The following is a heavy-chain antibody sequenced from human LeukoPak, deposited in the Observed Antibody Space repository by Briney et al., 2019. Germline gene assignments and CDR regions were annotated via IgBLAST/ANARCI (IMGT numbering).Heavy chain of an antibody. CDR3: ASLISSWDAFDI. Sequence: SQTLSLTCTVSGGSISSGSYYWSWIRQPAGKGLEWIGRIYTSGSTNYNPSLKSRVTISVDTSKNQFSLKLSSVTAADTAVYFCASLISSWDAFDIWGQGTMVTVSS. J-gene: IGHJ3*02. CDR2: IYTSGST. D-gene: IGHD6-6*01. V-gene: IGHV4-61*02. CDR1: GGSISSGSYY.